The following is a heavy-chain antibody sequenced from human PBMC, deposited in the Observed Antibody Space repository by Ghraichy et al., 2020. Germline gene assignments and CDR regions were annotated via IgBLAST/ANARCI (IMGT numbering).Heavy chain of an antibody. Sequence: GGSLRLSCAASGFTFSSYAMSWVRQAPGKGLEWVSAISGSGGSTYYADSVKGRFTISRDNSKNTLYLQMNSLRAEDTAVYYCAKNLFSCSSTSCYSHYYYYYGMDVWGQGTTFTVSS. CDR2: ISGSGGST. CDR1: GFTFSSYA. J-gene: IGHJ6*02. D-gene: IGHD2-2*01. CDR3: AKNLFSCSSTSCYSHYYYYYGMDV. V-gene: IGHV3-23*01.